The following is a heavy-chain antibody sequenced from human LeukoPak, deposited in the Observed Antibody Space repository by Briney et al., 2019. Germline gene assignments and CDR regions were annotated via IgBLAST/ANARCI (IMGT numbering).Heavy chain of an antibody. CDR1: GFTFSGYW. CDR3: ARAGCSSTSCYLFDY. CDR2: IKQDGSEK. J-gene: IGHJ4*02. Sequence: GGSLRLSCAASGFTFSGYWMSWVRQAPGKGLQWVANIKQDGSEKYYVDSVKGRFTISRDNAKNSLYLQMNSLRAEDTAVYYCARAGCSSTSCYLFDYWGQGTLVIVSS. D-gene: IGHD2-2*01. V-gene: IGHV3-7*01.